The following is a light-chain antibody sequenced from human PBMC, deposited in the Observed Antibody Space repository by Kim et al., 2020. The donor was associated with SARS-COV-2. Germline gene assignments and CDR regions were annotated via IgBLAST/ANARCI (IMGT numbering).Light chain of an antibody. CDR3: EQSYSTPFT. V-gene: IGKV1-39*01. CDR1: QSISSY. J-gene: IGKJ4*01. CDR2: AAS. Sequence: DIQMTQSPSSLSASVGDRVTITCRASQSISSYLDWYQQKPGIAPKLLIYAASSLQSGVPSRFSGSGSGTDFTLTISSLQPEDFATYYCEQSYSTPFTVGGGTTVDIK.